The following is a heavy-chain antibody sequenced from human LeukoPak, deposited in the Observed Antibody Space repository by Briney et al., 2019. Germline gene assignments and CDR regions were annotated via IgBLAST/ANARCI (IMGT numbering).Heavy chain of an antibody. CDR2: FIPIFGTA. CDR3: ARGTLRYFDWSQGYFDY. Sequence: ASVNVSCKASGGTHISYSISGVRQAPGQGLEWMGGFIPIFGTANYAQKFQGRVTITADESTSTAYMELSSLRSEDTAVYYCARGTLRYFDWSQGYFDYWGQGTLVTVSS. CDR1: GGTHISYS. J-gene: IGHJ4*02. V-gene: IGHV1-69*13. D-gene: IGHD3-9*01.